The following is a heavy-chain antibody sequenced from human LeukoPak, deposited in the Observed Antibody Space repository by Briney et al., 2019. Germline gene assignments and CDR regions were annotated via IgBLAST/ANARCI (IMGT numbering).Heavy chain of an antibody. D-gene: IGHD6-13*01. V-gene: IGHV1-2*04. Sequence: ASVKVSCKASGYTFTGYYMHWVRQAPGQGLEWMGWINPNSGGTNYAQKFQGWVTMTRDTSISTAYMELSRLRSDDTAVYYCARDRDSGYSSSWYIIDYWGQGTLVTVSS. CDR3: ARDRDSGYSSSWYIIDY. CDR2: INPNSGGT. CDR1: GYTFTGYY. J-gene: IGHJ4*02.